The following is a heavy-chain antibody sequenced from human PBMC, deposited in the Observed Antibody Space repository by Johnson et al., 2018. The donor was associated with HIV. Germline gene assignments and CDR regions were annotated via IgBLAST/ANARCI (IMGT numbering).Heavy chain of an antibody. V-gene: IGHV3-21*04. Sequence: VQLVESGGGVVQPGRSLRLSCVASGFTFSNYGMHWVRQAPGKGLEWVSAISGSGGSTYYADSVKGRFTISRDNAKKYLYLQMNSLRDEDTALYYCARLVMVRGVMGAFDIWGQGTMVTVSS. CDR3: ARLVMVRGVMGAFDI. CDR2: ISGSGGST. D-gene: IGHD3-10*01. J-gene: IGHJ3*02. CDR1: GFTFSNYG.